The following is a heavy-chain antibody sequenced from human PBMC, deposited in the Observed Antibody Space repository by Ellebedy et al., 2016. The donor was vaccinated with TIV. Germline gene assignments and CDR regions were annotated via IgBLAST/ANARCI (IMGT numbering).Heavy chain of an antibody. CDR1: AFPFTSSW. V-gene: IGHV3-21*01. Sequence: GESLKISXAASAFPFTSSWMSWVRQAPGKGLEWLASINDYGYTTQYADSVKGRFTISRDNAKMYLYLQLNSLRVDDTAVYYCAATVAHSYDHWGQGTLVAVSS. J-gene: IGHJ4*02. CDR3: AATVAHSYDH. CDR2: INDYGYTT.